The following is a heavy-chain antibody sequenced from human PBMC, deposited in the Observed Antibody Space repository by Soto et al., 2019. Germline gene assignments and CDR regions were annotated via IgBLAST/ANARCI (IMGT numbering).Heavy chain of an antibody. D-gene: IGHD6-19*01. CDR1: GYTFTGYY. Sequence: ASVKVSCKASGYTFTGYYMHWVRQAPGQGLEWMGWINPNSGGTNYAQKFQGWVTMTRDTSISTAYMELSRLRSDDTAVYYCAREVAVAGTHLNYYYYGMDVWGQGTTVTVSS. CDR3: AREVAVAGTHLNYYYYGMDV. V-gene: IGHV1-2*04. J-gene: IGHJ6*02. CDR2: INPNSGGT.